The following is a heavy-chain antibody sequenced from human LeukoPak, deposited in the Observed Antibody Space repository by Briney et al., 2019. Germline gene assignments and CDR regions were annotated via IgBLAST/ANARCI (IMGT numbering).Heavy chain of an antibody. Sequence: PSETLSLTCTVSGDSISSSSSYWGWIRQPPGEGLEWIGSIYYSGSTYYNTSLKSRVTISVDTSKNQFSLKLSSVTAADTAVYYCARVVAAAGDYWGQGTLVTVSS. CDR2: IYYSGST. CDR1: GDSISSSSSY. J-gene: IGHJ4*02. V-gene: IGHV4-39*01. D-gene: IGHD6-13*01. CDR3: ARVVAAAGDY.